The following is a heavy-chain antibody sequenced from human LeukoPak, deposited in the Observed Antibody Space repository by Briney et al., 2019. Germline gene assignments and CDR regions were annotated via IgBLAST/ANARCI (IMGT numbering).Heavy chain of an antibody. CDR1: GFTFSSYT. D-gene: IGHD1-14*01. CDR3: VRGTSHPV. J-gene: IGHJ3*01. CDR2: ILSDSGTTI. V-gene: IGHV3-48*04. Sequence: GESLKISCATSGFTFSSYTMNWVRQAPGKGLEWISSILSDSGTTIHYADSVKGRFTISRDNAKNSLYLQMNSLRVEDTAVYYCVRGTSHPVWGQGTTVTVSS.